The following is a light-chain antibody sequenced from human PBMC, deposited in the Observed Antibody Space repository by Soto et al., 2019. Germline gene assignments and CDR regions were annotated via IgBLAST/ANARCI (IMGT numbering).Light chain of an antibody. J-gene: IGKJ1*01. CDR3: QQYNNDWT. Sequence: DIQMTQSPSTLSASVGDRVTITCRASQSISSWLAWYQKKPGKAPKLLIYDASSLESGVPSRFSGSGSATEFTLTISSLHHDDFATYYCQQYNNDWTFGQGTRVEIK. CDR2: DAS. V-gene: IGKV1-5*01. CDR1: QSISSW.